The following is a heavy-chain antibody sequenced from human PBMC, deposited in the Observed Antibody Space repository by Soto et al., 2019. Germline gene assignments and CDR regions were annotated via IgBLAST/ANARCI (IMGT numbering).Heavy chain of an antibody. CDR1: GGTFSSYA. Sequence: QVQLVQSGAEVKKPGSSVKVSCKASGGTFSSYAISWVRQAPGQGLEWMGGIIPIFGTANYAQKFQGRVTITADESTSTAYMELSSLRSEDTAVYYCASSVYGDNFHDGNCLLYWGQGTLVTVSS. D-gene: IGHD4-17*01. J-gene: IGHJ4*02. CDR3: ASSVYGDNFHDGNCLLY. V-gene: IGHV1-69*01. CDR2: IIPIFGTA.